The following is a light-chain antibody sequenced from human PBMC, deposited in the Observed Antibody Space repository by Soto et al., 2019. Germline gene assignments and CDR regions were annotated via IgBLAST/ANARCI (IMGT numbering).Light chain of an antibody. V-gene: IGKV1-12*01. Sequence: DIQMTQSPSSVSASVGDRVTITCRASQDLSSSLAWYQQKPRKAPKLLIYAASILQSGVSSRFSGSGSGTDFTLTINNLQPEDFATYYCQHAKSFPPTFGPGTRVDIK. J-gene: IGKJ3*01. CDR1: QDLSSS. CDR3: QHAKSFPPT. CDR2: AAS.